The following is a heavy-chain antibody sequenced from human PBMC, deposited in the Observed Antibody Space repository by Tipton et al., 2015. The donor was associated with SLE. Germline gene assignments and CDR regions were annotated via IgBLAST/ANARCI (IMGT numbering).Heavy chain of an antibody. J-gene: IGHJ4*02. CDR2: IYYSGST. CDR1: GGSISSSSYY. CDR3: ARGKGLIAVAGSGDY. D-gene: IGHD6-19*01. Sequence: LRLSCTVSGGSISSSSYYWGWIRQPPGKGLEWIGSIYYSGSTYYNPSLKSRVTISVDTSKNQFSLKLSSVTAADTAVYYCARGKGLIAVAGSGDYWGQGTLVTVSS. V-gene: IGHV4-39*07.